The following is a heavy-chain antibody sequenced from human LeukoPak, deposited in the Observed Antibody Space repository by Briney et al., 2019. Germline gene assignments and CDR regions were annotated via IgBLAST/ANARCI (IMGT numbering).Heavy chain of an antibody. J-gene: IGHJ4*02. Sequence: PGGSLRLSCAASGFTVSSNYMSWVRQAPGKGLDWVSFISASGSTTHYADSVTGRFTISRDNSNNTLYLQINSLRAEDTAAYYCAKGAQYDFWSGYTLEYFDVWGKGTLVTVSS. V-gene: IGHV3-53*01. CDR3: AKGAQYDFWSGYTLEYFDV. CDR1: GFTVSSNY. D-gene: IGHD3-3*01. CDR2: ISASGSTT.